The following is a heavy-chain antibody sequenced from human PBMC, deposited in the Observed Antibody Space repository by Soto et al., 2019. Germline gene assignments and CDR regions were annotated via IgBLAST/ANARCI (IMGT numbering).Heavy chain of an antibody. V-gene: IGHV4-39*01. CDR3: ARLPAIYFDY. D-gene: IGHD2-2*01. Sequence: SETLCLTCTVSGGSISSSGYCWGWIRQPPGKGLEWIGSIYYSGSTYYNPSLKSRVTISVDTSKNQFSLKLSSVTAADTAVYYCARLPAIYFDYWGQGTLVTVSS. J-gene: IGHJ4*02. CDR2: IYYSGST. CDR1: GGSISSSGYC.